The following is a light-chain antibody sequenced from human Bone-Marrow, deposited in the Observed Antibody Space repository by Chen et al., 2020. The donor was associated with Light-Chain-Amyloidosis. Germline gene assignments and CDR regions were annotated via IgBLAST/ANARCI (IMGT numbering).Light chain of an antibody. V-gene: IGKV3-15*01. J-gene: IGKJ4*01. CDR1: QSVGDN. CDR3: QQHYAWPLT. Sequence: EIVMTQSPATLSVSPGESATISCRASQSVGDNLAWYQQRPGQAPRLLIYRASTRATGIPARFSGSGSGTDFTLTISSLQPEDFAVYYCQQHYAWPLTFGGGTKVEI. CDR2: RAS.